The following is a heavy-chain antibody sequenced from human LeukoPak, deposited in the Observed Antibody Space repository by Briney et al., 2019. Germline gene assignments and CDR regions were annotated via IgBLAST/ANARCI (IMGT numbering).Heavy chain of an antibody. CDR2: IYYSGTT. V-gene: IGHV4-39*07. D-gene: IGHD6-13*01. Sequence: SETLSLTCTVSGGSIGRSDYYWGWIRQPPGKGLEWIGSIYYSGTTYYGPSLKSRVTISVDTSKNQFSLKLNSVTAADTAVYYCALPSVTAPGIWGQGTLVTVSS. J-gene: IGHJ4*02. CDR3: ALPSVTAPGI. CDR1: GGSIGRSDYY.